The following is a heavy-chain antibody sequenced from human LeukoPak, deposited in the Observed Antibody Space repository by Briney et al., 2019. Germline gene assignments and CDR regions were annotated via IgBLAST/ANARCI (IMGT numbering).Heavy chain of an antibody. Sequence: GGSLRLSCAASGFTFSSYWMSWVRQAPGKGLEWVANIKQDGSEKYYVDSVKGRFTISRDNAKSSLYLQMNSLRAEDTAVYYCAELGITMIGGVWGKGTTVTISS. V-gene: IGHV3-7*01. CDR2: IKQDGSEK. CDR1: GFTFSSYW. J-gene: IGHJ6*04. CDR3: AELGITMIGGV. D-gene: IGHD3-10*02.